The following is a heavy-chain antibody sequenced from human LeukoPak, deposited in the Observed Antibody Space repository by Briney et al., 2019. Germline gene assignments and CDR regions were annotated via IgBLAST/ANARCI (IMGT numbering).Heavy chain of an antibody. V-gene: IGHV4-59*01. CDR3: ARYYCGGHCYGFDY. CDR1: GGSISSYY. Sequence: SETLSLTCTVSGGSISSYYWSWIRQLPGKGLEWIGYFYYSGSTNYNPSLKSRVTISVDTSKNQFSLKLSSVTAADTAVYYCARYYCGGHCYGFDYWGQGTLVTVSS. CDR2: FYYSGST. J-gene: IGHJ4*02. D-gene: IGHD2-21*02.